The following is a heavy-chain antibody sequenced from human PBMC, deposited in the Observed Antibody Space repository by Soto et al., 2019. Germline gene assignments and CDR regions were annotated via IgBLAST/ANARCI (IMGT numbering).Heavy chain of an antibody. CDR2: IYYSGST. V-gene: IGHV4-39*01. CDR1: GVSIGSSSNY. CDR3: ARHSAHNCIDP. Sequence: WETLSLTCTVSGVSIGSSSNYWGWIRQPPGKGLEWIGSIYYSGSTYYNPSLKSRATISVDTSKNQFALKLSYLTAADTSVFSCARHSAHNCIDPWGQGTLVTVSS. J-gene: IGHJ5*02.